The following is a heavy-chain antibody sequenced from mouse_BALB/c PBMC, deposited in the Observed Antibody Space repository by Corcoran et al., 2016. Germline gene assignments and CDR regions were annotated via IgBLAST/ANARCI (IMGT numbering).Heavy chain of an antibody. CDR2: IDPANGNT. CDR3: ANWDWYFDV. D-gene: IGHD4-1*01. V-gene: IGHV14-3*02. CDR1: GFNIKDTY. J-gene: IGHJ1*01. Sequence: EVQLQQSGAELVKPGASVKLSCTASGFNIKDTYMHWVKQRPEQGLEWIGRIDPANGNTKYDPKFQGKATITAATSSNTSYLQLSSLTSEDTAVYYCANWDWYFDVWCAGTTVTVSS.